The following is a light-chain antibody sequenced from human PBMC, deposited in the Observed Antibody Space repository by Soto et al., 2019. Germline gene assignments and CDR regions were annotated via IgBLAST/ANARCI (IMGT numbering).Light chain of an antibody. Sequence: QAVVTQPPSVSAAPGQKVTISCSGGSSNIGNNYVSWYQQFPGTAPKLLIYDNNKRPSGIPDRFSGSKSGTSATLGITGLQTGDEADYYCGTWDSSLSVVVFGGGTKLTVL. CDR2: DNN. CDR3: GTWDSSLSVVV. CDR1: SSNIGNNY. V-gene: IGLV1-51*01. J-gene: IGLJ2*01.